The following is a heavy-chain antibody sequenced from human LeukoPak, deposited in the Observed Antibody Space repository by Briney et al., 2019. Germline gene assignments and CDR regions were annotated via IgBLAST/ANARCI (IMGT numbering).Heavy chain of an antibody. V-gene: IGHV3-64*01. D-gene: IGHD3-10*01. CDR3: ARAVLLWFGSRAFDI. J-gene: IGHJ3*02. CDR1: GFTFSTYP. Sequence: GGSLRLSCAASGFTFSTYPMHWVRQAPGKGLEYVSAITNDGDSTYHANSVKGRFTISRDNSKNTLYLQMNSLRAEDTAVYYCARAVLLWFGSRAFDIWGQGTMVTVSS. CDR2: ITNDGDST.